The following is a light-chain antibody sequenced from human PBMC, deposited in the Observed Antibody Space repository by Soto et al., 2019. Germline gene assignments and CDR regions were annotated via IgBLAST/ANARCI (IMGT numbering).Light chain of an antibody. CDR3: QQYNNWPPYT. J-gene: IGKJ2*01. CDR2: GAF. V-gene: IGKV3-15*01. CDR1: LSVSSN. Sequence: EIVMTQSPATLSVSPGERATLSCRASLSVSSNLAWYQQKPGQDHRLLIYGAFSRATGIPARFSGSGSGTEFTLTISSRQSEDFAVYYYQQYNNWPPYTFGQGTQLEIK.